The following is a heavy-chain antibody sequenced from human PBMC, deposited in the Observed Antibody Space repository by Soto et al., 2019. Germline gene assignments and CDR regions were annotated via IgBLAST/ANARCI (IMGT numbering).Heavy chain of an antibody. Sequence: PGGSLRLSCAASGFSLSTYWMSWVRQAPGKGLEWVAAIKQDGSDKYYVDSVKGRFTISRDNAKYSVNLQMNSLRDEDTAVYYCARPLGWRDAFDIWGQGTMVTV. CDR3: ARPLGWRDAFDI. V-gene: IGHV3-7*01. CDR2: IKQDGSDK. CDR1: GFSLSTYW. J-gene: IGHJ3*02. D-gene: IGHD6-19*01.